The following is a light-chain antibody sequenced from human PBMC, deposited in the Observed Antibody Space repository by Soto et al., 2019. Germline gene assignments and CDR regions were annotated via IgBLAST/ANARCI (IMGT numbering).Light chain of an antibody. CDR2: GAS. J-gene: IGKJ4*01. V-gene: IGKV3-15*01. Sequence: EIVMTQSPATLSVSPGERATLSCRASQSVSSNLAWYQQKPGQAPRLLIYGASTRATGIPARFSGSGSGTEFTLTISSLQSEDFAVYYCQQYNNCPPVTFGGGTKVEIK. CDR3: QQYNNCPPVT. CDR1: QSVSSN.